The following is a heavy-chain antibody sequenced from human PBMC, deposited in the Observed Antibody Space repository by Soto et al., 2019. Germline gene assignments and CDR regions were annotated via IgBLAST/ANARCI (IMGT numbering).Heavy chain of an antibody. CDR3: AATVFGEYSHYALDV. Sequence: SETLSLTCAVSGDSITSVGYSWSWIRQPPGKALEWIGYIYHTGTTYYTAALKSRVTISLDRSKSRISLSLNSVTAADTAVYYCAATVFGEYSHYALDVWGQGTTVTVSS. CDR2: IYHTGTT. CDR1: GDSITSVGYS. V-gene: IGHV4-30-2*01. J-gene: IGHJ6*02. D-gene: IGHD3-3*01.